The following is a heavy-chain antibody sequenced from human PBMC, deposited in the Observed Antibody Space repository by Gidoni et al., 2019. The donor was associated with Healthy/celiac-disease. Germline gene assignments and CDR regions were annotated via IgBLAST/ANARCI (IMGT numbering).Heavy chain of an antibody. CDR2: ISWNSGSI. V-gene: IGHV3-9*01. J-gene: IGHJ6*02. D-gene: IGHD6-19*01. Sequence: EVQLVESGGGLVQPGRSLRLSWAASGFTFADYAMDWVRQAPGKGLEWVSGISWNSGSIGYADSVKGRFTISRDNAKNSLYLQMNSLRAEDTALYYCAKDIPYSSGWSRTYYYYGMDVWGQGTTVTVSS. CDR3: AKDIPYSSGWSRTYYYYGMDV. CDR1: GFTFADYA.